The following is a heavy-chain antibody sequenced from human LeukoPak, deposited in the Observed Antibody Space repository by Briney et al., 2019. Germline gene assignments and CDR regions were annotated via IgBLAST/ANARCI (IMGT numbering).Heavy chain of an antibody. CDR3: ARSSVTGHFDY. CDR1: GDTFSSSA. D-gene: IGHD6-19*01. J-gene: IGHJ4*02. Sequence: ASVKVSCKASGDTFSSSAISWVRQAPGQGLEWMGKIILPLDITNYAQQFQGGVTITTDKSTDTVFLELSSLRSQDTAVYYCARSSVTGHFDYWGQGTLVTVSS. V-gene: IGHV1-69*04. CDR2: IILPLDIT.